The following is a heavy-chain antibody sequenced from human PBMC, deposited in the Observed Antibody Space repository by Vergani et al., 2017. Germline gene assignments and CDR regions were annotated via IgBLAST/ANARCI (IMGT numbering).Heavy chain of an antibody. D-gene: IGHD6-13*01. CDR2: FDPEDGET. CDR3: ATAGVGRQQLVQVFDY. V-gene: IGHV1-24*01. CDR1: GYTLTELS. J-gene: IGHJ4*02. Sequence: QVQLVQSGAEVKKPGASVKVSCKVSGYTLTELSMHWVRQAPGKGLEWMGGFDPEDGETIYAQKFQGRVTMTEDTSTDTAYMALSSLRSEDTAVYYCATAGVGRQQLVQVFDYWGQGTLVTVSS.